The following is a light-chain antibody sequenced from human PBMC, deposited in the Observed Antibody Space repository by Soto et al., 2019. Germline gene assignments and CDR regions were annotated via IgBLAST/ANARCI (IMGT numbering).Light chain of an antibody. CDR3: QHYGIPRT. CDR1: ETVNSNY. J-gene: IGKJ1*01. V-gene: IGKV3-20*01. CDR2: GAS. Sequence: DIVLTQSPCTLSLSPGERATLSCRASETVNSNYLAWYQHKRGQAPRLLIYGASSRATGIPDRFSGGGSGTNFTLTISRQPPEDAANYYWQHYGIPRTFGQGTKVDIK.